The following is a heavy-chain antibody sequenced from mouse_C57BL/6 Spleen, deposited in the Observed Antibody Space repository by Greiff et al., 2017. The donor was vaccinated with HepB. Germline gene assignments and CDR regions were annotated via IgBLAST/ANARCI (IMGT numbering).Heavy chain of an antibody. CDR1: GFTFSDYY. D-gene: IGHD1-1*01. CDR2: INYDGSST. V-gene: IGHV5-16*01. J-gene: IGHJ2*01. CDR3: ARNYGSSPYYFDY. Sequence: DVKLVESEGGLVQPGSSMKLSCTASGFTFSDYYMAWVRQVPEKGLEWVANINYDGSSTYYLDSLKSRFIISRDNAKNILYLQMSSLKSEDTATYYCARNYGSSPYYFDYWGQGTTLTVSS.